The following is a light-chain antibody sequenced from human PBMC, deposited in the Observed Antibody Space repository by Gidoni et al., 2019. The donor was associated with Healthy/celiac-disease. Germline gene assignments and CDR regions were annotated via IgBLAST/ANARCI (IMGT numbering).Light chain of an antibody. J-gene: IGLJ1*01. CDR3: CSYAGSSTFVYV. CDR2: EVS. CDR1: SSDVGSYNL. Sequence: SALTQPASVSGSPGPSITISCTGTSSDVGSYNLVSWYQKHPGKAPKLMIYEVSTRPSVVSNRFSGSKSGNTASLTISGLQAEDEADYYCCSYAGSSTFVYVFGTGTKVTVL. V-gene: IGLV2-23*02.